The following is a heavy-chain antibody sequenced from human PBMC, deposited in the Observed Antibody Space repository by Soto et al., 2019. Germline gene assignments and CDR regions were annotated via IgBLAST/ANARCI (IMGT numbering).Heavy chain of an antibody. CDR3: AKVITTDISYWYGMDV. CDR1: GFTFSSYP. Sequence: EVQLLESGGGLVQPGGSLRLSCAASGFTFSSYPMVWVRQAPGKGLESISSISGTGTSYYTDSVKGRFTISRDNSENTLYLQMNSLRAEDTAVYYCAKVITTDISYWYGMDVWGQGTTVTVSS. D-gene: IGHD1-26*01. V-gene: IGHV3-23*01. CDR2: ISGTGTS. J-gene: IGHJ6*02.